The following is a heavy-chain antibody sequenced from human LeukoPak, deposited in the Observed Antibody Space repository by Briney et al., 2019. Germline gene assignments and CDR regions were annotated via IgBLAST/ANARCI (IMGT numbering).Heavy chain of an antibody. CDR3: ARGSGWAYYFDL. D-gene: IGHD6-19*01. J-gene: IGHJ4*02. V-gene: IGHV3-30*04. Sequence: GGSLRLSCAASGFTFSSYAMHWVRQAPGKGLEWVAAISYDGSIKYSADSVKGRFTISRDNSKNALYLQMDSLRADDTAVYYCARGSGWAYYFDLWGQGTLVTVSS. CDR1: GFTFSSYA. CDR2: ISYDGSIK.